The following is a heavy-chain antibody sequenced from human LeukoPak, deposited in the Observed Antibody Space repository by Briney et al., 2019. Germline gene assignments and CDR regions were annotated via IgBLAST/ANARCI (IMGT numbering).Heavy chain of an antibody. D-gene: IGHD3-22*01. V-gene: IGHV3-21*01. J-gene: IGHJ4*02. CDR3: ARDWYTYYYDSSGYYPYPDY. Sequence: GGSLRLSCAASGFTFSSYSMNWVRQAPGKGLEWVSSISSSSSSYIYYADSVKGRFTISRDNAKNSLYLQMNSLRAEDTAVYYCARDWYTYYYDSSGYYPYPDYWGQGTLVTVSS. CDR2: ISSSSSSYI. CDR1: GFTFSSYS.